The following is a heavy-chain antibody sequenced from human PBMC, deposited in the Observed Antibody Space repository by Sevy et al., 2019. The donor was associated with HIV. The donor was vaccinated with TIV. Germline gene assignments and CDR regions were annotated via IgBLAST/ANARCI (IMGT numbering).Heavy chain of an antibody. Sequence: GGSLRLSCAVSGFSFSSFWMSWVRQAPGKGLEWVADIKEDGSEKNYVDSVKGRFAISRDNAKNSLYLQMNSLRGGDTAVYYCARGDYSDSRGDYNDAFDIWGQGTMVTVSS. D-gene: IGHD3-22*01. V-gene: IGHV3-7*04. CDR3: ARGDYSDSRGDYNDAFDI. CDR2: IKEDGSEK. J-gene: IGHJ3*02. CDR1: GFSFSSFW.